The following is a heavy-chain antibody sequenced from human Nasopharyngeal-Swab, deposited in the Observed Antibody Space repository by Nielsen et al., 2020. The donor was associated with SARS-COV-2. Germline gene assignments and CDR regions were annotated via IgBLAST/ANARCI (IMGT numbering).Heavy chain of an antibody. CDR1: GYTFTSYA. CDR3: VSGENWNDVVWFDP. J-gene: IGHJ5*02. CDR2: INAGNGNT. Sequence: ASVKVSCKASGYTFTSYAMHWVRQAPGQRLEWMGWINAGNGNTKYSQKFQGRVTITRDTSASTAYMELSSLRSEDTAVYYCVSGENWNDVVWFDPWGQGTLVTVSS. V-gene: IGHV1-3*01. D-gene: IGHD1-1*01.